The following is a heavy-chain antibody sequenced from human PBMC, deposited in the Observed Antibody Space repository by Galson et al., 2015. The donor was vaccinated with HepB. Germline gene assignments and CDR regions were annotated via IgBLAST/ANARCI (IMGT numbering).Heavy chain of an antibody. D-gene: IGHD2-15*01. CDR3: AKDSGYCGGGSCYFFYFQY. Sequence: SLRLSCAASGFTFSSYGAHWIRQAPGKGLEWVAVISDDGVTQHYADSVKGRFTISRDNSKNTLYLHMDSLRAEDTAVYYCAKDSGYCGGGSCYFFYFQYWGQGTLVTVSS. V-gene: IGHV3-30*18. J-gene: IGHJ1*01. CDR2: ISDDGVTQ. CDR1: GFTFSSYG.